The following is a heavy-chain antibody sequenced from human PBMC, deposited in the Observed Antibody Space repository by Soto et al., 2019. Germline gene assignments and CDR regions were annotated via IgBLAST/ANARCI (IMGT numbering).Heavy chain of an antibody. D-gene: IGHD3-10*01. CDR3: ARSRSGAVADSFDS. CDR2: ISSDGSTK. Sequence: PRGSLRLSCGASGFTFRRHAIHWVRQAPGKGLEWVAVISSDGSTKYYLQSVKGRFTSTRDNSKNTVFLELNSLSYEDTAIYYCARSRSGAVADSFDSWGQGTLVTVSS. V-gene: IGHV3-30*04. CDR1: GFTFRRHA. J-gene: IGHJ4*02.